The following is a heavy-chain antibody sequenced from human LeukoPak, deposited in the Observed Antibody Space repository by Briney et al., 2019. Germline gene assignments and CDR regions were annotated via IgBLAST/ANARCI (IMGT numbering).Heavy chain of an antibody. D-gene: IGHD5-12*01. CDR3: ARAALRTPLTYFDY. CDR1: GGSISSSSYY. Sequence: SETLSLTCTVSGGSISSSSYYWGWIRQPPGKGLEWIGSIYYSGSTYYNPSLKSRVTISVHTSKNQFSLKLSSVTAADTAVYYCARAALRTPLTYFDYWGQGTLVTVSS. V-gene: IGHV4-39*07. CDR2: IYYSGST. J-gene: IGHJ4*02.